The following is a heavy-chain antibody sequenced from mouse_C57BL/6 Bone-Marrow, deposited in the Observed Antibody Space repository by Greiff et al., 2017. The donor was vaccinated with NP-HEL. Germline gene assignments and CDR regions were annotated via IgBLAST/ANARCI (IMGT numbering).Heavy chain of an antibody. CDR3: ARGYYGSPFAY. D-gene: IGHD1-1*01. CDR2: INPNNGGT. CDR1: GYTFTDYY. Sequence: EVQLQQSGPELVKPGASVKISCKASGYTFTDYYMNWVKQSHGKSLEWIGDINPNNGGTSYTQKFKGKATVTVDKSSSTAYMELRSLTSEDSAVYYCARGYYGSPFAYWGQGTLVTVSA. J-gene: IGHJ3*01. V-gene: IGHV1-26*01.